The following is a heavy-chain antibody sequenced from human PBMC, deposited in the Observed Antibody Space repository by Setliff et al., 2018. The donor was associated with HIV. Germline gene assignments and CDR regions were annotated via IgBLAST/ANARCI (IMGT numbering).Heavy chain of an antibody. CDR1: GVTFSNAW. Sequence: GGSLRLSCAASGVTFSNAWMSWVRQAPGKGLEWVGRIKSKTDGGTTDYAAPVKGRFTISRDESKNTLYLQMNSRKTEDTAVYYCTTGGVRGVIFGRGYWGQGTLVTVSS. CDR2: IKSKTDGGTT. V-gene: IGHV3-15*01. D-gene: IGHD3-10*01. J-gene: IGHJ4*02. CDR3: TTGGVRGVIFGRGY.